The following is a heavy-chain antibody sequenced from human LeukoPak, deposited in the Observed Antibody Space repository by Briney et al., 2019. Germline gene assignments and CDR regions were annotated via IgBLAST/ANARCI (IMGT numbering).Heavy chain of an antibody. CDR3: ARAATITVRPGGYYHYYMDV. CDR1: GFTFYSYA. D-gene: IGHD6-6*01. CDR2: ISSSSSTI. Sequence: GGSLRLSCAASGFTFYSYAMSWVRQAPGKGLEWVSYISSSSSTIYYADSVKGRFTITRDNAKNSQYLQMNSLRAEETAVYYCARAATITVRPGGYYHYYMDVWGKGTTVTVSS. J-gene: IGHJ6*03. V-gene: IGHV3-48*04.